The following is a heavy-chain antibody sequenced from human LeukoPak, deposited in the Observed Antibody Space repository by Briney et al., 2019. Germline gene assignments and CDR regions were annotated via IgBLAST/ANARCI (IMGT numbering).Heavy chain of an antibody. J-gene: IGHJ4*02. Sequence: SETLSLTCTVSGGSVSSSSYHWGWIRQPPGKGLEWIGSIYYSGSTYYNPSLKSRVTISVDTSKNQFSLKLSSVTAADTAIYYCARALYSSSALDYWGQGTLVTVSS. D-gene: IGHD6-13*01. CDR2: IYYSGST. CDR3: ARALYSSSALDY. CDR1: GGSVSSSSYH. V-gene: IGHV4-39*07.